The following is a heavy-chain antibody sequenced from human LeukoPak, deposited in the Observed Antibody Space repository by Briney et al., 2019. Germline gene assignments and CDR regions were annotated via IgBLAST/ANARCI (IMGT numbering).Heavy chain of an antibody. V-gene: IGHV4-30-2*01. CDR1: GGSISSGGYS. CDR2: IYHSGST. CDR3: ARERSVVPDWYFDL. J-gene: IGHJ2*01. Sequence: PSETLSLTCAVSGGSISSGGYSWSWIRQPPGKGLEWIGYIYHSGSTYYNPSLKSRVTISVDRSKNQFSLKLSSVTAADTAVYYCARERSVVPDWYFDLWGRGTLVTVSS. D-gene: IGHD2-15*01.